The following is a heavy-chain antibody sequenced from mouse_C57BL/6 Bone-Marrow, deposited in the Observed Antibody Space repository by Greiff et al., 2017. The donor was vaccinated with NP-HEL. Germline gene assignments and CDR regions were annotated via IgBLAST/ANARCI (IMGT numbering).Heavy chain of an antibody. J-gene: IGHJ2*01. CDR2: IDPENGDT. V-gene: IGHV14-4*01. D-gene: IGHD1-1*01. CDR1: GFNIKDDY. Sequence: EVKLEESGAELVRPGASVKLSCTASGFNIKDDYMHWVKQRPEQGLEWIGWIDPENGDTEYASKFQGKATITADTSSNTAYLQLSSLTSEDTAVYYCTPFTTVVATDYWGQGTTLTVSS. CDR3: TPFTTVVATDY.